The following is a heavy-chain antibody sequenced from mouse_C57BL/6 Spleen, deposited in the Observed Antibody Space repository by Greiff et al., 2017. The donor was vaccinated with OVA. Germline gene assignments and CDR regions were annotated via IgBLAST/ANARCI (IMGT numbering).Heavy chain of an antibody. V-gene: IGHV1-82*01. CDR2: IYPGDGDT. CDR1: GYAFSSSW. J-gene: IGHJ2*01. Sequence: VMLVESGPELVKPGASVKISCKASGYAFSSSWMNWVKQRPGKGLEWIGRIYPGDGDTNYNGKFKGKATLTADKSSSTAYMQLSSLTSEDSAVYFCASMEVSYDYFDYWGQGTTLTVSS. D-gene: IGHD2-3*01. CDR3: ASMEVSYDYFDY.